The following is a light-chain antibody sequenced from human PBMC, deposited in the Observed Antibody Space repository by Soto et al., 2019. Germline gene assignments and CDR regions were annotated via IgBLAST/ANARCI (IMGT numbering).Light chain of an antibody. CDR1: QSMSIW. V-gene: IGKV1-5*03. J-gene: IGKJ1*01. CDR2: KAS. Sequence: DIQVTQSPSTLSASVGDRVTITCRASQSMSIWLAWYQQKPGKAPKLLIYKASSLESEVPSRFSGSGSGTEFTLTISSLQTDDFTTDDGLQYYIYPWTFGQGTKVEIK. CDR3: LQYYIYPWT.